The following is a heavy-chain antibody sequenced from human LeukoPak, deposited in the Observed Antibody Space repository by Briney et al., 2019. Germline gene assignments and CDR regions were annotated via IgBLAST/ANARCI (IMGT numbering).Heavy chain of an antibody. CDR3: ARASGQSCSGGSCYFDY. V-gene: IGHV1-46*01. D-gene: IGHD2-15*01. CDR2: INPSGGST. Sequence: ASVKVSCKASGGTFSSYAISWVRQAPGQGLEWMGIINPSGGSTSYAQKFQGRVTMTRDTSTSTVYMELSSLRSEDTAVYYCARASGQSCSGGSCYFDYWGQGTLVTVSS. J-gene: IGHJ4*02. CDR1: GGTFSSYA.